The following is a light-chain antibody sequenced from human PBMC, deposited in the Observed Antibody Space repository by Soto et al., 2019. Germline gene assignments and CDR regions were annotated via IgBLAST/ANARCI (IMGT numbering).Light chain of an antibody. CDR1: QGISSY. J-gene: IGKJ1*01. V-gene: IGKV1-8*01. Sequence: AIRMTQSPSSLSASTVDRVTITCRASQGISSYLAWYQQKPGKAPNVLIYKASNLQTGVPSRFSGNGSGTEFTLTINSLQPDDFATYYCQQYNVYSRIFGQGTKVDI. CDR2: KAS. CDR3: QQYNVYSRI.